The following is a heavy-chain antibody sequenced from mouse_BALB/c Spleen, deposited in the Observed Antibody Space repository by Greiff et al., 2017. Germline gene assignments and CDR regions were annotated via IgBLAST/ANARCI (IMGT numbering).Heavy chain of an antibody. J-gene: IGHJ3*01. V-gene: IGHV2-2*02. CDR1: GFSLTSYG. CDR2: IWSGGST. Sequence: QVQLQQSGPGLVQPSQSLSITCTVSGFSLTSYGVHWVRQSPGKGLEWLGVIWSGGSTDYNAAFISRLSISKDNSKSQVFFKMNSLQANDTAIYYCARTPGMVRNWFAYWGQGTLVTVSA. CDR3: ARTPGMVRNWFAY. D-gene: IGHD2-13*01.